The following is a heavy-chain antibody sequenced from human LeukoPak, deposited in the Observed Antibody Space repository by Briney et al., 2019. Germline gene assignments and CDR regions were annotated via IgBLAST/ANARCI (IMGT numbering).Heavy chain of an antibody. V-gene: IGHV3-23*01. Sequence: GGSLRLSCVVSRLTFNSNAMYWVREAPGKRLEWVSGMSVSGGSEYYADSVKGRFSVPRDNSKHTVYLQMNSLRAEDTAVYFCASHAHDYDSSGYFDSWGQGALVTVSS. CDR1: RLTFNSNA. J-gene: IGHJ4*02. CDR2: MSVSGGSE. D-gene: IGHD3-22*01. CDR3: ASHAHDYDSSGYFDS.